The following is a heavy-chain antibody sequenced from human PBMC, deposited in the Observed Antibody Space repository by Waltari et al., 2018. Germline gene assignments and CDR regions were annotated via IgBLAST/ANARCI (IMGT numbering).Heavy chain of an antibody. CDR3: ARVDHRATNYYYGFDH. V-gene: IGHV1-2*06. J-gene: IGHJ4*02. Sequence: QVQLVQSGAEVKKPGASVKVSCEASGYSFPGYYIHWVRQAPGQGLEWMGRISPTTYSTDYAEKFQGRITLTTDTSINTADRELTGLTSDDTALFFCARVDHRATNYYYGFDHWGQGTLVTVSS. CDR1: GYSFPGYY. CDR2: ISPTTYST. D-gene: IGHD3-22*01.